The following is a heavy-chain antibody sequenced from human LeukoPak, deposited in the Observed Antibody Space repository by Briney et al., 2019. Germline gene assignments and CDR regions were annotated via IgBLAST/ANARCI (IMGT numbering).Heavy chain of an antibody. V-gene: IGHV1-8*01. Sequence: ASVKVSCKASGHTFTSYDINWVRQATGQGLEWMGWMNPDSGNTGYAQKFQGRVTMTRNPSISIAYMELSSLTSEDTAVYYCARRIAAAGVGIVYWGQGTLVTVSS. D-gene: IGHD6-13*01. CDR2: MNPDSGNT. J-gene: IGHJ4*02. CDR3: ARRIAAAGVGIVY. CDR1: GHTFTSYD.